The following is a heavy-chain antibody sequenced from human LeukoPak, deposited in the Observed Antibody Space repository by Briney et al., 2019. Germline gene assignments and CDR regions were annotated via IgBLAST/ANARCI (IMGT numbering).Heavy chain of an antibody. CDR2: ISGSGGST. Sequence: PGXXLXLSCAASGFTFSSYAMSWVRQAPGKGLEWVSAISGSGGSTYYADSVKGRFTISRDNSKNTLYLQMNSLRAEDTAVYYCAKDAEYYDSSGYWGLNYFDYWGQGTLVTVSS. J-gene: IGHJ4*02. D-gene: IGHD3-22*01. CDR1: GFTFSSYA. CDR3: AKDAEYYDSSGYWGLNYFDY. V-gene: IGHV3-23*01.